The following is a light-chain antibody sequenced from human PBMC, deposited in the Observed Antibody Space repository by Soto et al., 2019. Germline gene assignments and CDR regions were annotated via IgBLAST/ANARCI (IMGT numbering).Light chain of an antibody. CDR3: QTWGTGTVV. CDR2: LNSDGSH. Sequence: QPVLTQSPSASGSLGASVKLTCTLSSGHSSYAIAWHQQQPEKGPRYLMKLNSDGSHSKGDGIPDCFSGSSSGTDRYLTISSRESEDESDYYCQTWGTGTVVFGGGTQLTVL. J-gene: IGLJ2*01. CDR1: SGHSSYA. V-gene: IGLV4-69*01.